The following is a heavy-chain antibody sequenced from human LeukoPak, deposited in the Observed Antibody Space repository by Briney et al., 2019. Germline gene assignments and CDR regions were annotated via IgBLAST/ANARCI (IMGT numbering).Heavy chain of an antibody. CDR2: IRYDGSNK. CDR1: GFTFSSYG. V-gene: IGHV3-30*02. Sequence: PGGSLRLSCAASGFTFSSYGMHWVRQAPGKGLEWVAFIRYDGSNKYYADSVKGRFTISRDNSKNTLYLQMNSLRAEDTAVYYCAKSGPIFGVVKKYYFDYWGQGTLVTVSS. J-gene: IGHJ4*02. CDR3: AKSGPIFGVVKKYYFDY. D-gene: IGHD3-3*02.